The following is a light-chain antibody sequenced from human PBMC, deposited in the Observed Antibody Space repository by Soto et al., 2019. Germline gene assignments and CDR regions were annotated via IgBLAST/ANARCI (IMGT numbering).Light chain of an antibody. J-gene: IGLJ3*02. V-gene: IGLV6-57*04. CDR2: EDN. CDR1: SGSIASNY. CDR3: QSYDGGWV. Sequence: NFMLTQPHSVSESPGRTVIISCTRSSGSIASNYVQWYQQRPGSVPTTIIYEDNQRPSGVSDRFSGSIDSSSNSASLTSSGLKTEDEADYYCQSYDGGWVFGGGTKLTV.